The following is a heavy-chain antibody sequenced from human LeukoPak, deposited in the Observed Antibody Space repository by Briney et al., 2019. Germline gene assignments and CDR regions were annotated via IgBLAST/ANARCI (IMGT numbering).Heavy chain of an antibody. D-gene: IGHD2/OR15-2a*01. CDR1: GYTFTGYY. V-gene: IGHV1-18*04. CDR3: ARVSEYYYFDY. CDR2: ISPYNDNT. J-gene: IGHJ4*02. Sequence: GASVKVSCKASGYTFTGYYMHWVRQAPGQGLEWMGWISPYNDNTNYAQKLQGRVTMTTDTSTSTAYMELRSLRSDDTAVYYCARVSEYYYFDYWGQGTLVTVSS.